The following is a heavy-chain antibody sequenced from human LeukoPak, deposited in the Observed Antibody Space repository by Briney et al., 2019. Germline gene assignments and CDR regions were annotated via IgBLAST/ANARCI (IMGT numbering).Heavy chain of an antibody. Sequence: ASVKVSCTASGGTFSSYAISWVRQAPGQGLEWMGRIIPIFGTANYAQKFQGRVTITADKSTSTAYMELSSLRSEDTAVYYCSFYYDSSGHYPLLGYWGQGTLVTVSS. D-gene: IGHD3-22*01. J-gene: IGHJ4*02. CDR1: GGTFSSYA. CDR2: IIPIFGTA. CDR3: SFYYDSSGHYPLLGY. V-gene: IGHV1-69*06.